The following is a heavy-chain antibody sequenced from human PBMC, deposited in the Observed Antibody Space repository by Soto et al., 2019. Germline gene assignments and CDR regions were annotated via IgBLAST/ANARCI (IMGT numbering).Heavy chain of an antibody. D-gene: IGHD6-19*01. CDR3: ASYLEVADNNWFDP. Sequence: SETLSLTCTVSGGSISSYYWSWIRQPPGKGLEWIGSIYYSGSTYYNPSLKSRVTISVDTSKNQFSLKLSSVTAADTAVYYCASYLEVADNNWFDPWGQGTLVTVS. V-gene: IGHV4-59*05. CDR1: GGSISSYY. J-gene: IGHJ5*02. CDR2: IYYSGST.